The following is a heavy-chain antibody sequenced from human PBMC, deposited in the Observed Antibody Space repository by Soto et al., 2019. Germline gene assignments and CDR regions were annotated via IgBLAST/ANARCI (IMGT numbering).Heavy chain of an antibody. V-gene: IGHV3-30*09. CDR3: ARDRGERWERPEYFQH. J-gene: IGHJ1*01. D-gene: IGHD3-16*01. Sequence: QVQLVESGGGVVQPGKSLRLSCAASGFTLSSYPMHWVRQAPGKGLEWVASISHDGGNKYYADSVKGRFAISRDNSKNTLDLQMNSLRAEDTALYYCARDRGERWERPEYFQHWGQGTLVTVSS. CDR1: GFTLSSYP. CDR2: ISHDGGNK.